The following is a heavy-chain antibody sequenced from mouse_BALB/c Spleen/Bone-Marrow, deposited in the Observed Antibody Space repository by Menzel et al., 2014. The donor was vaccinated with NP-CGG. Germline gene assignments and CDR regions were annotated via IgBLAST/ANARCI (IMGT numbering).Heavy chain of an antibody. V-gene: IGHV5-9-4*01. CDR1: GFTFSSYA. D-gene: IGHD2-1*01. J-gene: IGHJ4*01. CDR3: SSDLLWYHTLDY. CDR2: ISSGGTYT. Sequence: VQLKQSGGGLVKPGGSLKLSCAASGFTFSSYAMSWVRQSQAKRLEWVAVISSGGTYTYYPDTVTGRFIISRDNARNTLYLEMSSLRSEDAAIYYCSSDLLWYHTLDYWGQGTSVTVSS.